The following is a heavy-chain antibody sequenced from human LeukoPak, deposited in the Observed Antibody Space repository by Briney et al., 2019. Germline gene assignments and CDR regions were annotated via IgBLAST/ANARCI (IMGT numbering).Heavy chain of an antibody. J-gene: IGHJ6*02. CDR3: ARVLYYYGSGSYPSYGMDV. CDR1: GYTFTSYA. CDR2: INAGNGNT. Sequence: PGASVKVSCKASGYTFTSYAMHWVRQAPGQRLEWMGWINAGNGNTKYSQKFQGRVTITRDTSASTAYMELSSLRSEDTAVYYCARVLYYYGSGSYPSYGMDVWGQGTTVTVSS. V-gene: IGHV1-3*01. D-gene: IGHD3-10*01.